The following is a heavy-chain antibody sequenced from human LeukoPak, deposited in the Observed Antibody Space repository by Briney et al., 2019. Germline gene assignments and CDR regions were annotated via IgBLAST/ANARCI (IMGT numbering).Heavy chain of an antibody. CDR3: ARPHVARWDFSY. J-gene: IGHJ4*01. CDR2: ISSSSSYI. V-gene: IGHV3-21*01. D-gene: IGHD4-23*01. Sequence: GGSLRLSCAASGFTFSSYSMNWVRQAPGKGLEWVSSISSSSSYIYYADSVKGRFTISRDNAKNSLYLQMNSLRAEDTAVYYCARPHVARWDFSYWGQPRLVTVSS. CDR1: GFTFSSYS.